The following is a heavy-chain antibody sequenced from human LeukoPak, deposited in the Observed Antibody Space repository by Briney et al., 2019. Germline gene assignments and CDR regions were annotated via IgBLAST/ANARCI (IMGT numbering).Heavy chain of an antibody. D-gene: IGHD1-26*01. CDR2: INHSGST. V-gene: IGHV4-34*01. CDR3: ASLKVGATYYFDY. J-gene: IGHJ4*02. CDR1: GGSFSGYY. Sequence: PSETLSLTCAVYGGSFSGYYWSWIRQPPGKGLGWIGEINHSGSTNYNPSLKSRVTISVDTSKNQFSLKLSSVTAADTAVYYCASLKVGATYYFDYWGQGTLVTVSS.